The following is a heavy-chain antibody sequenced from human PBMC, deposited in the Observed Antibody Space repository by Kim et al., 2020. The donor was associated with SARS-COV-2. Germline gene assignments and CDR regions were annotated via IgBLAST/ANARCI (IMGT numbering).Heavy chain of an antibody. Sequence: SETLSLTCSVSGGSFSAYYWTWIRQPPGKGLEWIGEINYSGRTNCIPSLKSRVTMSVDTSKNQFSLRLSSVTAADTAVYYCTSNSGDIRFGVYNWGQGT. CDR2: INYSGRT. V-gene: IGHV4-34*01. D-gene: IGHD3-10*01. J-gene: IGHJ4*02. CDR1: GGSFSAYY. CDR3: TSNSGDIRFGVYN.